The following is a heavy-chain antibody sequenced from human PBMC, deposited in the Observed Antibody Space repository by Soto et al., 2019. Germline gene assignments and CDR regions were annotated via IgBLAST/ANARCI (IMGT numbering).Heavy chain of an antibody. CDR2: IFSSDEK. CDR3: ARMLYYAMEV. V-gene: IGHV2-26*01. CDR1: GFSLNHPRMG. J-gene: IGHJ6*02. Sequence: ESGPVLVKPTETLTLTCTVSGFSLNHPRMGVSWIRQPPGKALEWLAHIFSSDEKSYSTSLRSRLTISKDTSESQVVLTMTNMDPVDTATYYCARMLYYAMEVLGQGTTVTVSS.